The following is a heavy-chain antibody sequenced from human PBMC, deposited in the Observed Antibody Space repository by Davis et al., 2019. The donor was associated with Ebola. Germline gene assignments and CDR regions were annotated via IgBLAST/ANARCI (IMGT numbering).Heavy chain of an antibody. Sequence: SVKVSCKTSGGSFSSHPISWVRQAPRQGLEWMGGIIPIFDTPHYAQKFQGRITITADASTSTAYMELSSLRSEDTATYFCARDFDGGIYYFDYWGPGTPVTVSS. CDR1: GGSFSSHP. J-gene: IGHJ4*02. D-gene: IGHD3-9*01. CDR2: IIPIFDTP. V-gene: IGHV1-69*13. CDR3: ARDFDGGIYYFDY.